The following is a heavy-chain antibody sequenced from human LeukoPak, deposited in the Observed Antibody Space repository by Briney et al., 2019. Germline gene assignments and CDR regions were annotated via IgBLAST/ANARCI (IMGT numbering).Heavy chain of an antibody. J-gene: IGHJ5*02. CDR1: GFTFSSYS. V-gene: IGHV3-48*04. D-gene: IGHD3-9*01. CDR3: ARDVADILTGHNWFDP. CDR2: ISSSSTI. Sequence: GGSLRLSCAASGFTFSSYSMNWVRQAPGKGLEWVSYISSSSTIYYADSVKGRFTISRDNAKNSLYLQMNSLRAEDTAVYYCARDVADILTGHNWFDPWGQGTLVTVSS.